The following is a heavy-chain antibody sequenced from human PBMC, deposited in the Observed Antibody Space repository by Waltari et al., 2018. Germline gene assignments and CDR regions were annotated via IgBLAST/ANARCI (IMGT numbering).Heavy chain of an antibody. V-gene: IGHV5-51*01. D-gene: IGHD6-6*01. J-gene: IGHJ4*02. CDR3: ARQQLVPGDY. CDR2: VYPGDSDT. CDR1: GYSFTSYW. Sequence: VQLVQSGAEVKKPGESLKISCKGSGYSFTSYWIGWVRQMPGKGLEWMAFVYPGDSDTRYIPSFQGQVTISADKSISNAYLQWGSLKASDTAMYYCARQQLVPGDYWGQGTLVTVSS.